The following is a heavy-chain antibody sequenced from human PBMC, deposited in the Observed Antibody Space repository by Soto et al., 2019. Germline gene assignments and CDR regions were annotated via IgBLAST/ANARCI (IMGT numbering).Heavy chain of an antibody. V-gene: IGHV3-13*01. CDR2: IGTAGDT. CDR3: ARAARYSGYDVKGDYFDY. D-gene: IGHD5-12*01. Sequence: EVQLVESGGGLVQPGGSLRLSCAASGFTFSSYDMHWVRQATGKGLEWVSAIGTAGDTYYPGSVKGRFTISRENAKNSLYLQMNSLRAGDTAVYYCARAARYSGYDVKGDYFDYWGQGTLVTVSS. CDR1: GFTFSSYD. J-gene: IGHJ4*02.